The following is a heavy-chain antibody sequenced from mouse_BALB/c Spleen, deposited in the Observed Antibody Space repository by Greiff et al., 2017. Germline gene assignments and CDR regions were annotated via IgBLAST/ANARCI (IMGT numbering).Heavy chain of an antibody. Sequence: EVQLQQSGPELVKPGASVKMSCKASGYTFTSYVMHWVKQKPGQGLEWIGYINPYNDGTKYNEKFKGKATLTSDKSSSTAYMELSSLTSEDSAVYYCARSEYCNYAGYYAMDYWGQGTSVTVSS. CDR3: ARSEYCNYAGYYAMDY. CDR1: GYTFTSYV. CDR2: INPYNDGT. J-gene: IGHJ4*01. V-gene: IGHV1-14*01. D-gene: IGHD2-10*02.